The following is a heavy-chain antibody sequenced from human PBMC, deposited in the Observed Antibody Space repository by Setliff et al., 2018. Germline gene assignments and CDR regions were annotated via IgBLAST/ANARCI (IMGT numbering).Heavy chain of an antibody. CDR1: GYTFTDFG. V-gene: IGHV1-18*01. Sequence: ASVKVSCKASGYTFTDFGVSWVRQAPGQGLEWVGWISPHNGNTYYAPKFQGTVLMTADTSTTTAYLELRSLRSDDTAVYYCERLVRHCSKTACQRISGEEDWGQGTLVTVSS. D-gene: IGHD3-10*01. CDR3: ERLVRHCSKTACQRISGEED. CDR2: ISPHNGNT. J-gene: IGHJ4*02.